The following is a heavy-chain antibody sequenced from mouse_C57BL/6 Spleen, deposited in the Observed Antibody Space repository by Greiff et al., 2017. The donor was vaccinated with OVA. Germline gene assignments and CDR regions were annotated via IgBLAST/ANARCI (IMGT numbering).Heavy chain of an antibody. J-gene: IGHJ2*01. D-gene: IGHD2-4*01. Sequence: EVQLVESGGGLVKPGGSLKLSCAASGFTFSSYAMSWVRQTPEKRLEWVATISDGGSYTYYPDNVKGRFTISRDNAKNNLYLQMSHLKSEDTAMYYCMITTGFDYWGQGTTLTVSS. CDR1: GFTFSSYA. CDR3: MITTGFDY. V-gene: IGHV5-4*01. CDR2: ISDGGSYT.